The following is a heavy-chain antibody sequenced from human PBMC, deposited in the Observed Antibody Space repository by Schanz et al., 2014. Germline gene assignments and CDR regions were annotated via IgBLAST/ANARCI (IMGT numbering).Heavy chain of an antibody. CDR3: ARDQSPYTNSSDVRYFDY. V-gene: IGHV1-69*04. D-gene: IGHD6-6*01. J-gene: IGHJ4*02. CDR2: IIPILGIA. CDR1: GYTFSSYG. Sequence: QVQLVQSGAEVKKPGASVKVSCKASGYTFSSYGITWVRQAPGQGLEWMGRIIPILGIATYAQKFQGRLTITADKATSTAYMELRSLRSDDTAMYYCARDQSPYTNSSDVRYFDYWGQGTLVTVSS.